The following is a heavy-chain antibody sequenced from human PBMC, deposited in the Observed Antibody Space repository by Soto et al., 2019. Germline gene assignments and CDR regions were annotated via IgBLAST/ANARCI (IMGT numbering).Heavy chain of an antibody. CDR1: GFTFSNYA. V-gene: IGHV3-23*01. Sequence: EVHLLESGGGLVQPGGSLRLSCAASGFTFSNYAMSWVRQAPGKGLQWVSAISGSGGSSYYADSVKGRFTISRDNSKNTLYLQLNSLRAEDTAVYYCAKDIGDIVVMPASISAYYALHVWGQGTTVTVSS. CDR3: AKDIGDIVVMPASISAYYALHV. D-gene: IGHD2-2*01. J-gene: IGHJ6*02. CDR2: ISGSGGSS.